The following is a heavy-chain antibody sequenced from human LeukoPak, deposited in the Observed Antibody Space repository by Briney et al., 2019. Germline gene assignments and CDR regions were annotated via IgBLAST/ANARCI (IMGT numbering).Heavy chain of an antibody. CDR2: INPNTGGT. Sequence: GASVKVSCKASGYPFIDYYLHWVRQAPGQGLEWMGCINPNTGGTNSAQNFQGRVIMTRDTSITTAYMELSRLKSDDTALYYCASKGAGHCYDASCMGSFDLWGQGTTVAVSS. CDR3: ASKGAGHCYDASCMGSFDL. D-gene: IGHD2-15*01. V-gene: IGHV1-2*02. J-gene: IGHJ3*01. CDR1: GYPFIDYY.